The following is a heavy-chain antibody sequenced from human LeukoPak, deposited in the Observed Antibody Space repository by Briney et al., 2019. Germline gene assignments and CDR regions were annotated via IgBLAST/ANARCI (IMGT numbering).Heavy chain of an antibody. CDR1: GFTFSTYA. D-gene: IGHD3-3*01. CDR2: ISYDGSSK. Sequence: GGSLRLSCAASGFTFSTYAMHWVRQAPGKGLEWVAVISYDGSSKYYADSVKGRFTISRDNSKNTLYLQMNSLRAEDTAVYYCARGAGLRVRFLERYYYYMDVWGKGTTVTVSS. V-gene: IGHV3-30*04. CDR3: ARGAGLRVRFLERYYYYMDV. J-gene: IGHJ6*03.